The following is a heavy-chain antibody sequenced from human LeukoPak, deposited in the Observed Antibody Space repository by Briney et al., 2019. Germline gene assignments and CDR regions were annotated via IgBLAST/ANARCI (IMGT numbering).Heavy chain of an antibody. J-gene: IGHJ4*02. CDR2: IYPADSQT. Sequence: GESLKISCKGSGYRFTNYWIGWVRQMPDKGLEWMGIIYPADSQTRYSPSFQGQITISADKSINTAFLQWSRLRAADTAMYYCARVCVDCSDGTCLDLDYWGQGTPVTVSS. D-gene: IGHD2-15*01. CDR3: ARVCVDCSDGTCLDLDY. V-gene: IGHV5-51*01. CDR1: GYRFTNYW.